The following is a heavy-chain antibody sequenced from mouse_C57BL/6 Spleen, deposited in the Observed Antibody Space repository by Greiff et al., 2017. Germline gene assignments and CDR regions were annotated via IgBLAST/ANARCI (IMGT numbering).Heavy chain of an antibody. Sequence: QVQLKESGPELVKPGASVKISCKASGYAFSSSWMNWVKQRPGKGLEWIGRIYPGDGDTNYNGKFKGKATLTADKSSSTAYMQLSSLTSEDSAVYFCANELRYAMDYWGQGTSVTVSS. D-gene: IGHD1-1*01. V-gene: IGHV1-82*01. CDR2: IYPGDGDT. CDR3: ANELRYAMDY. J-gene: IGHJ4*01. CDR1: GYAFSSSW.